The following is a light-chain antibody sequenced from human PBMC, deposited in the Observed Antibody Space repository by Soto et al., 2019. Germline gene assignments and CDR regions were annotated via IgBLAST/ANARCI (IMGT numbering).Light chain of an antibody. J-gene: IGKJ1*01. CDR2: AAS. V-gene: IGKV1-39*01. CDR3: QQSYSTPPWT. CDR1: QSVSSY. Sequence: DSPMNQSPSSLSASVGDRVTIPCRASQSVSSYLNWYQQKPGKAPKLLIYAASNLQSGVPSRFSGSGSGTDFTLTISSLQPEDFATYYCQQSYSTPPWTFGQGTKV.